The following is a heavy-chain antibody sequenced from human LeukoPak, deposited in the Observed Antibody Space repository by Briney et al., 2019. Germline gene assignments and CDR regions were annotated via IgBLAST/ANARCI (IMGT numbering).Heavy chain of an antibody. D-gene: IGHD4-17*01. V-gene: IGHV3-30*01. CDR2: ISYDGNHI. CDR3: ARDKYGVSLFDS. CDR1: GFTFSTYT. J-gene: IGHJ4*02. Sequence: GGSLRLSCAASGFTFSTYTMHWVRQAPGKGLEWLAVISYDGNHIFYVDSVKGRFTISRDNSKNTLYLQLNSLRSEDTAVYYCARDKYGVSLFDSWGQGTLVTVSS.